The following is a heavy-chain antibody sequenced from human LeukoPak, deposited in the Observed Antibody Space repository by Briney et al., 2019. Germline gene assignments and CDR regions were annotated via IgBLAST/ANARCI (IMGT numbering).Heavy chain of an antibody. CDR2: ISSSSSYI. Sequence: GGSLRLSCAASGFTFSSYSMNWVRQAPGKGLEWVSSISSSSSYIYYADSVKGRFTISRDNAKNSLYLQMNSLRAEDTAVYYCAKYPGVAAAGPFSYFDNWGQGTLVTVSS. J-gene: IGHJ4*02. V-gene: IGHV3-21*01. CDR3: AKYPGVAAAGPFSYFDN. D-gene: IGHD6-13*01. CDR1: GFTFSSYS.